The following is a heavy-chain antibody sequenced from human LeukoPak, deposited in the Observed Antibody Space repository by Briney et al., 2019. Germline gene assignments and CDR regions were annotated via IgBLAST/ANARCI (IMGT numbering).Heavy chain of an antibody. CDR2: IHYSGTS. J-gene: IGHJ6*04. CDR1: GSSVSGSGYY. V-gene: IGHV4-39*01. Sequence: SETLSLTCTVSGSSVSGSGYYWAWIRQPPGKGLEWLGNIHYSGTSYYNPSLKSRVTMSVDTSKNQFSLKLSSVTAADTAVYYCAGPNFYSLDVWGKGTTVTVSS. CDR3: AGPNFYSLDV. D-gene: IGHD2-21*02.